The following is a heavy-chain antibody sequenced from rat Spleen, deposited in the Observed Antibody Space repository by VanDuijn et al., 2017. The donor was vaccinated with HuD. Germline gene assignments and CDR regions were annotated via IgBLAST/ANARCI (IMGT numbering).Heavy chain of an antibody. J-gene: IGHJ4*01. CDR3: TTKGDSYYYVMDA. V-gene: IGHV5-27*01. Sequence: EVQLVESGGGLVQPGRSMKLSCAASGFTFSNYGMAWVRQAPKKGLEWVAYISYDGGSTYYRDPVKGRFTISRDNAKSTLYLQMDSLRSEDTATYYCTTKGDSYYYVMDAWGQGASVTVSS. D-gene: IGHD4-2*01. CDR1: GFTFSNYG. CDR2: ISYDGGST.